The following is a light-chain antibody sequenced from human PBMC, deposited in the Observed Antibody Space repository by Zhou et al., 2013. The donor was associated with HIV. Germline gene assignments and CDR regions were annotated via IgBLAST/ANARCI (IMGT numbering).Light chain of an antibody. CDR1: QTISDS. CDR3: QEYNTESYT. Sequence: DIQVTQSPSSLSASIGDTVTITCRASQTISDSLAWYQQKPGKAPKLLIYKASRLESGVPSRFSGSGSGTEFTLTITNLQPDDFATYYCQEYNTESYTFGQGTKLESK. CDR2: KAS. V-gene: IGKV1-5*03. J-gene: IGKJ2*01.